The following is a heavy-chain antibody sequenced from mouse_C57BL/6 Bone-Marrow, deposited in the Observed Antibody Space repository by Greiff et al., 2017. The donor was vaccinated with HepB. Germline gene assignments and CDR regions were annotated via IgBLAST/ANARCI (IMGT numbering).Heavy chain of an antibody. CDR3: ARQAGYYDAMDY. CDR1: GYTFPSYW. D-gene: IGHD2-2*01. V-gene: IGHV1-50*01. J-gene: IGHJ4*01. CDR2: IDPSDSYT. Sequence: VKQSCKASGYTFPSYWMQWVKQRPGQGLEWIGEIDPSDSYTNYNQKFKGKATLTVDTSSSTAYMQLSSLTSEDSAVYYCARQAGYYDAMDYWGQGTSVTVSS.